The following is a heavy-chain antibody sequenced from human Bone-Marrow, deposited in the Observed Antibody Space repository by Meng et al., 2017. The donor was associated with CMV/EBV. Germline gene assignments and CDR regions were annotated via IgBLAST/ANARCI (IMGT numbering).Heavy chain of an antibody. D-gene: IGHD3-22*01. CDR3: ARGPSRAYDSSGYWVY. CDR2: IIPVFGTA. V-gene: IGHV1-69*05. Sequence: GCTFTNYAISWVRQAPGQGLEWMGGIIPVFGTANYAQKFQGRVTITTAESTNTAYMELSSLRSEDTAVYYCARGPSRAYDSSGYWVYWGQGTLVTVSS. CDR1: GCTFTNYA. J-gene: IGHJ4*02.